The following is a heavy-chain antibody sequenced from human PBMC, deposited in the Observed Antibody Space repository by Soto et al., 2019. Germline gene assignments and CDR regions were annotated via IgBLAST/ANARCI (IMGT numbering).Heavy chain of an antibody. CDR1: GFAFSSYT. D-gene: IGHD4-17*01. CDR3: ARDSSLGTRTVTW. J-gene: IGHJ4*02. V-gene: IGHV3-48*01. CDR2: ISSSSSTI. Sequence: GGSLRLSCAASGFAFSSYTMNWVHQAPGKGREWVSFISSSSSTIYYADSVKGRFTISRDNAKNSLYLQMNNLRAEDTAVYYCARDSSLGTRTVTWWGQGTLVTVSS.